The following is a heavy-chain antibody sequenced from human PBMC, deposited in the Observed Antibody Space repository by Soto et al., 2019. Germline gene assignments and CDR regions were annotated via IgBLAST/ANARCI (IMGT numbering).Heavy chain of an antibody. CDR2: INHSGST. V-gene: IGHV4-34*01. D-gene: IGHD2-2*01. CDR1: GGSFSGYY. J-gene: IGHJ6*02. CDR3: ARAKVVVPAYKYYYYYGMDV. Sequence: SETLSLTCAVYGGSFSGYYWSWIRQPQGKGLEWIGEINHSGSTNYNPSLKSRVTISVDTSKNQFSLKLSSVTAADTAVYYCARAKVVVPAYKYYYYYGMDVWGQGTTVTVSS.